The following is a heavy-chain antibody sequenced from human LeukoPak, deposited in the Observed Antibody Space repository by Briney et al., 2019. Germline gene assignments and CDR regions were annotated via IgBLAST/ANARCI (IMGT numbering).Heavy chain of an antibody. CDR2: IIPIFGTA. CDR3: ARDYSARVEQWLVRGYYFDY. V-gene: IGHV1-69*13. Sequence: GASVKVSCTASGGTFSSYAISWVRQAPGQGLEWMGGIIPIFGTANYAQKFQGRVTITADESTSTAYMELSSLRSEDTAVYYCARDYSARVEQWLVRGYYFDYWGQGTLVTVSS. D-gene: IGHD6-19*01. J-gene: IGHJ4*02. CDR1: GGTFSSYA.